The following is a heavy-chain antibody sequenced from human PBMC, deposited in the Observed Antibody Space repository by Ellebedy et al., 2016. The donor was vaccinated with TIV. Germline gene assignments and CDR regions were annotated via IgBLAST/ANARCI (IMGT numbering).Heavy chain of an antibody. CDR1: GFTVSSNY. Sequence: GESLKISCAASGFTVSSNYMSWVRQAPGKGLEWVSVIYSGGSTYYADSVKGRFTISRDNSKNTLYLQMNSLRAEDTAVYYCAKDPITMVQGVWGYWGQGTLVTVSS. CDR3: AKDPITMVQGVWGY. CDR2: IYSGGST. J-gene: IGHJ4*02. D-gene: IGHD3-10*01. V-gene: IGHV3-53*01.